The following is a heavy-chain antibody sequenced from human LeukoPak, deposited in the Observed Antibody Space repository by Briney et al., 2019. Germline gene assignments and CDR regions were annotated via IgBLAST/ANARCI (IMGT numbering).Heavy chain of an antibody. Sequence: PSETLSLTCTVSGGSISSYYWSWIRQPPGKGMEWIGYIYSSGSTNYNPSLKSRVTISLDTSKNQSSLKLSSVTAADTAVYYCARDESLGWFDPWGQGTLVTVSS. V-gene: IGHV4-59*01. J-gene: IGHJ5*02. CDR1: GGSISSYY. CDR3: ARDESLGWFDP. CDR2: IYSSGST.